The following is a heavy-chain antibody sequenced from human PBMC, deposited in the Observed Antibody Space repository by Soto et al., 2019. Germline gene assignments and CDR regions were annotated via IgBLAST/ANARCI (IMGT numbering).Heavy chain of an antibody. D-gene: IGHD3-10*01. CDR1: GYTFTSYG. CDR2: ISAYNGNT. CDR3: AYEFIRVADKLSVKLWSYGMDV. Sequence: ASVKVSCKASGYTFTSYGISWVRQAPGQGLEWMGWISAYNGNTNYAQKLQGRVTMTTDTSTSTAYMELRSLRSDDTAVYYCAYEFIRVADKLSVKLWSYGMDVWGQGTTVTVSS. V-gene: IGHV1-18*01. J-gene: IGHJ6*02.